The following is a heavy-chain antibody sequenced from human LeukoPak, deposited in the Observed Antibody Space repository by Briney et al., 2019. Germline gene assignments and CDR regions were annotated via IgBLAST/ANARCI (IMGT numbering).Heavy chain of an antibody. J-gene: IGHJ3*02. Sequence: PGRSLRLSCAASGFTFDDYAMHWVRQAPGKGLEWVSGISWNSGSIGYADSVKGRFTISRDNAKNSLYLQMNSLRAEDTALYYCAKDIKWELPPDAFDIWGQGTMVTVSS. CDR3: AKDIKWELPPDAFDI. CDR2: ISWNSGSI. D-gene: IGHD1-26*01. V-gene: IGHV3-9*01. CDR1: GFTFDDYA.